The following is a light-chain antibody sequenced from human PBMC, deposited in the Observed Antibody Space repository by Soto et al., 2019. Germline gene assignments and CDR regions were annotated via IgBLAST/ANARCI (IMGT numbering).Light chain of an antibody. Sequence: QLVLTQSSSASASLGSSVKLTCTLSSGHSSYIIAWHQQQPGKAPRYLMKVEGSGSFNKGSGVPDRFSGSSSGADRYLTIXXXXXXXEAXYYCETWDSNTWVFGGGTKLTVL. V-gene: IGLV4-60*01. CDR1: SGHSSYI. CDR3: ETWDSNTWV. J-gene: IGLJ3*02. CDR2: VEGSGSF.